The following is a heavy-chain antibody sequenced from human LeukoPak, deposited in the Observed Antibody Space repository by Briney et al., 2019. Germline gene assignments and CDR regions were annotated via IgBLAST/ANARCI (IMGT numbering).Heavy chain of an antibody. D-gene: IGHD3-3*01. CDR3: ARGMEYYDFWSGYSYYYYMDV. J-gene: IGHJ6*03. V-gene: IGHV4-34*01. CDR1: GGSFSGYY. CDR2: INHSGST. Sequence: SETLSLTCAVYGGSFSGYYWSWIRQPPGKGLEWIGEINHSGSTNYNPSLKSRVTISVDTSKNQFSLKLSSVTAADTAVYYCARGMEYYDFWSGYSYYYYMDVWGKGTTVTVSS.